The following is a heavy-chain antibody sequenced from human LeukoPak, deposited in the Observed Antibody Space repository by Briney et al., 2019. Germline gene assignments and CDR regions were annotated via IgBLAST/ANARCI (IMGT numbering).Heavy chain of an antibody. CDR1: GYSFTSYD. D-gene: IGHD6-13*01. CDR3: ARRVAAGGTCMGY. CDR2: MNPNSGNT. J-gene: IGHJ4*02. Sequence: ASVKVSCKASGYSFTSYDINWVRQATGQGLEWMGWMNPNSGNTGSAQKFQGRVTMTRNTFISTVYMELSNLRSEDTAVYYCARRVAAGGTCMGYWGQGTLVTVSS. V-gene: IGHV1-8*01.